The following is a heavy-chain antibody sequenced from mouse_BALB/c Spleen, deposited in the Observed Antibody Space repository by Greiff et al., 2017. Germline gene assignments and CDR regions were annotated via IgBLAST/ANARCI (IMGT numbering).Heavy chain of an antibody. CDR1: GFTFSSYG. CDR3: ERDGLLMSTTGAMDY. D-gene: IGHD2-4*01. CDR2: INSNGGST. J-gene: IGHJ4*01. V-gene: IGHV5-6-3*01. Sequence: EVQVVESGGGLVQPGGSLKLSCAASGFTFSSYGMSWVRQTPDKRLELVATINSNGGSTYYPDSVKGRFTISRDNAKNTLYLQMSSLKSEDTAMYYCERDGLLMSTTGAMDYWGQGTSVTVSS.